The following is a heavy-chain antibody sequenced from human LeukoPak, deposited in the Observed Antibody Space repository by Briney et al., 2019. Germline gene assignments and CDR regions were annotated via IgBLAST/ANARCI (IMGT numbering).Heavy chain of an antibody. J-gene: IGHJ4*02. V-gene: IGHV3-48*03. CDR1: RFTFSCFD. CDR2: SSSGGSTR. CDR3: ARVEPNQPNDY. Sequence: GGSLRLSCAASRFTFSCFDVNWVRQAPGKGLEWVSYSSSGGSTRYYADSMKGRFTISRDNAKNSLYLQINSLRVEDTAVYYCARVEPNQPNDYWGQGTLVTVSS. D-gene: IGHD1-26*01.